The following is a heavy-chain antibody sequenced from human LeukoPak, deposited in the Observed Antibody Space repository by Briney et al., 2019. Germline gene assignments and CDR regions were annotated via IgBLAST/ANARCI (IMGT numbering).Heavy chain of an antibody. CDR2: IYPGDSDT. D-gene: IGHD3-22*01. CDR3: ARRGSSGYYDY. CDR1: GYTFTIYW. V-gene: IGHV5-51*01. Sequence: GESLKISCKGSGYTFTIYWIGWVRQMPGKGLGWMGIIYPGDSDTRYSPSFQGQVTISADKSITTAYLQWSNLKASDTAMYYCARRGSSGYYDYWGQGTLVTVSS. J-gene: IGHJ4*02.